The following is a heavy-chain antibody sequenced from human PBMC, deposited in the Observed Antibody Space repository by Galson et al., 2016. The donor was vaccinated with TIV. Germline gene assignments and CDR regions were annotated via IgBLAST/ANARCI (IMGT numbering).Heavy chain of an antibody. D-gene: IGHD2-2*01. Sequence: SLRLSCAASGFTFHNAWMSWVRQAPGKGLEWVARIKSHIDDGTTDYAAPVRIRFTISRDDSTSTLYLQMNRPKLEDTALYYCTTDPFDQVLWCELSSWGQGTLVTVSS. J-gene: IGHJ5*02. V-gene: IGHV3-15*01. CDR2: IKSHIDDGTT. CDR1: GFTFHNAW. CDR3: TTDPFDQVLWCELSS.